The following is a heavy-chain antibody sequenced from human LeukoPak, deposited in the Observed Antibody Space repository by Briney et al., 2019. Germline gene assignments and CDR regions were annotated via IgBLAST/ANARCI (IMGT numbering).Heavy chain of an antibody. J-gene: IGHJ4*02. CDR1: GFTFSSYS. V-gene: IGHV3-48*01. CDR2: ISSSSSTI. D-gene: IGHD2-2*01. Sequence: GGSLRLSCAASGFTFSSYSMNWVRQAPGKGLEWVSYISSSSSTIYYADSVKGRFTISRDNAKNSLYLQMNSLRAEDTAVYYCARGAFPEIPAAKMPMDYWGQGTLVTVSS. CDR3: ARGAFPEIPAAKMPMDY.